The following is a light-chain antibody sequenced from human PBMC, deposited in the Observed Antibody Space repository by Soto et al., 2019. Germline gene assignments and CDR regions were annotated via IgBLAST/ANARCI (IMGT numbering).Light chain of an antibody. CDR3: SSYTSSRTRV. J-gene: IGLJ3*02. V-gene: IGLV2-14*03. CDR2: EVI. CDR1: DSDVGGYNY. Sequence: QSALTQPASVSGSPGQSITISCTGTDSDVGGYNYVSWYQQHPGKAPKLMIYEVINRPSGVSNRFSGSKSANTASLSSSGLQAEDEADYYCSSYTSSRTRVFGGGTKLHVL.